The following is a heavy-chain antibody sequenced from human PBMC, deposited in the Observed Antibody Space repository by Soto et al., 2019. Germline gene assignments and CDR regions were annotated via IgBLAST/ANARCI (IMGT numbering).Heavy chain of an antibody. D-gene: IGHD2-21*02. CDR2: ISGSGGST. J-gene: IGHJ4*03. Sequence: EVQLLESGGGLVQPGGSLRLSCAASGFTFTTYAMSWVRQAPGKGLEWVSAISGSGGSTYYADSVKGRFTVSRDNSKNAVYLQMNSLRVEDTAVYFCAKDTNVRAYGGGDCLPEYFDSWGHGTLVTVFS. V-gene: IGHV3-23*01. CDR1: GFTFTTYA. CDR3: AKDTNVRAYGGGDCLPEYFDS.